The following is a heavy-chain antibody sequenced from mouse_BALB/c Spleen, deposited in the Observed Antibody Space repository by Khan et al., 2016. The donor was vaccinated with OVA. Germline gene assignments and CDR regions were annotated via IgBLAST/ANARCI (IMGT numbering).Heavy chain of an antibody. Sequence: QVQLKESGAELARPGASVKLSCKASGYTFTDYYLNWVKQRTGQGLEWIGDIYPGSGNTYYNERFKGKATLTADKSSSTAYMQLSSLTSEDSAVYFCARSGTGAFAYWGQGTLVTVSA. V-gene: IGHV1-77*01. CDR1: GYTFTDYY. J-gene: IGHJ3*01. D-gene: IGHD4-1*01. CDR3: ARSGTGAFAY. CDR2: IYPGSGNT.